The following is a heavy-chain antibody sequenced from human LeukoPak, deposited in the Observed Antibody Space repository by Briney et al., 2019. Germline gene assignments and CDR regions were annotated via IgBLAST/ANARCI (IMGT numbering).Heavy chain of an antibody. D-gene: IGHD2-2*01. CDR1: GFTFSSYT. Sequence: GGSLRLSCAASGFTFSSYTMNWVRQAPGKGLGWVSSITSSSDYMYYADSVKGRFTISRDNAKNSLYLQMNSLRAEDTAVYYCARDWGYCSSTSCFYYGMDVWGQGTTVTVSS. J-gene: IGHJ6*02. CDR2: ITSSSDYM. V-gene: IGHV3-21*01. CDR3: ARDWGYCSSTSCFYYGMDV.